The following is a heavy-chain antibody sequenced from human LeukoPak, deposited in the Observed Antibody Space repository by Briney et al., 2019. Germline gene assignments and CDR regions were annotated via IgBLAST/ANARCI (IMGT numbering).Heavy chain of an antibody. D-gene: IGHD3-3*01. V-gene: IGHV3-23*01. CDR2: ISGSGGST. CDR3: AKDLLSLEDYSR. J-gene: IGHJ4*02. CDR1: GFTFSSYS. Sequence: GGSLRLSCAASGFTFSSYSMSWVRQAPGKGLEWVSGISGSGGSTDYADSVKGRFTISRDNSKNTLYLQMNSLRAEDTAVYYCAKDLLSLEDYSRWGQGTLVTVSS.